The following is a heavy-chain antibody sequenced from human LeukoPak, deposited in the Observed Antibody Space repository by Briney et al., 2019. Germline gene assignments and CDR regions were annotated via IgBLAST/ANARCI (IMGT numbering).Heavy chain of an antibody. D-gene: IGHD6-19*01. CDR3: AGAGYSSGDFDY. V-gene: IGHV4-39*01. Sequence: SETLSLTCTVSGGSISSSSYYWGWIRQPPGKGLEWIGSIYYSGSTYYNPSLKSRVTISVDTSKNQFSLKLSSVTAADTAVYYCAGAGYSSGDFDYWGQGTLVTVSS. J-gene: IGHJ4*02. CDR1: GGSISSSSYY. CDR2: IYYSGST.